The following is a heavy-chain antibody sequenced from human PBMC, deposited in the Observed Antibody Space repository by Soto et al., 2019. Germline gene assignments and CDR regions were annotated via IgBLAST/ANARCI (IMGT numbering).Heavy chain of an antibody. Sequence: LRLSCAASGFTLSNYAMHWVRQAPGKGLEWVTVISYDGSKKYYADSVKGRFTISRDNSKNTLYLQMKSLRGEDTAVYYCARVLRGGWSSAYYYGMDVWGQGTTVTVSS. CDR2: ISYDGSKK. D-gene: IGHD6-19*01. J-gene: IGHJ6*02. CDR3: ARVLRGGWSSAYYYGMDV. V-gene: IGHV3-30*01. CDR1: GFTLSNYA.